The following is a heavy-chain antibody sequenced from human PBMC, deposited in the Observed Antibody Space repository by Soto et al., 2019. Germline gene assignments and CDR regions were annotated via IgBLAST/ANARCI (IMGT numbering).Heavy chain of an antibody. CDR1: GFTFSSYA. J-gene: IGHJ5*02. CDR2: ISGSGGST. Sequence: GGSLRLSCAASGFTFSSYAMSWVRQAPGKGLEWVSAISGSGGSTYYADSVKGRFTISRDNSKNTLYLQMNSLRAEDTAVYYCVGCTNGVCKKNWFDPWGQGTLVTVSS. V-gene: IGHV3-23*01. CDR3: VGCTNGVCKKNWFDP. D-gene: IGHD2-8*01.